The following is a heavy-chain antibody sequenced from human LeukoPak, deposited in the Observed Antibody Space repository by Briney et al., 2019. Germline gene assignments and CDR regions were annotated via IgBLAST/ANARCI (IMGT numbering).Heavy chain of an antibody. V-gene: IGHV4-31*03. CDR2: IYYSGST. CDR3: ARDTQYCSGGSCYSRSVDY. D-gene: IGHD2-15*01. CDR1: GGXIGSGGYY. Sequence: SQTLSLTCTVSGGXIGSGGYYWSWIRQHPGKGLEWIGYIYYSGSTYYNPSLKSRVTISVDTSKNQFSLKLSSVTAADTAVYYCARDTQYCSGGSCYSRSVDYWGQGTLVTVSS. J-gene: IGHJ4*02.